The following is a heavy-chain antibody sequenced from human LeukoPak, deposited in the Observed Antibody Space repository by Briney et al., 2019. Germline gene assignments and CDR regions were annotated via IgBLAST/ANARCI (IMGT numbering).Heavy chain of an antibody. V-gene: IGHV4-4*07. D-gene: IGHD3-10*01. CDR1: GGSISSYY. CDR2: IYTSGST. CDR3: AREYTRAGYYYGMDV. J-gene: IGHJ6*02. Sequence: SDTLSLTCTVSGGSISSYYWSWIRQPAGKGLEWIGRIYTSGSTNYTPSLKSRVTVSVDTSKNQFSLKLSSVTAVDTAVYYCAREYTRAGYYYGMDVWGQGTTVTVSS.